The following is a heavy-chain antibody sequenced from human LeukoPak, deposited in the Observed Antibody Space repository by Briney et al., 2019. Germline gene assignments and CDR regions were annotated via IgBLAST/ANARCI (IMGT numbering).Heavy chain of an antibody. D-gene: IGHD3-3*01. CDR3: AREESDFWDY. V-gene: IGHV4-59*01. J-gene: IGHJ4*02. CDR2: IYYSGSP. CDR1: GGSISSYY. Sequence: SETLSLTCTVSGGSISSYYWSWIRQPPGKGLEWIGYIYYSGSPNYNPSLKSRVTISVDTSKNQLSLKLSSVTAADTAVYYCAREESDFWDYWGQGTLVTVSP.